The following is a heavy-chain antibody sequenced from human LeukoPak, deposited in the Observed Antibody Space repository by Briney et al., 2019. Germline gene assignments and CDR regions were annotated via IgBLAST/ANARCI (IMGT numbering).Heavy chain of an antibody. V-gene: IGHV4-34*01. CDR2: INHSGST. Sequence: SETLSLTCXXYGGSFSGYYWSWIRQPPGKGLEWIGEINHSGSTNYNPSLKSRVTISVDTSKNQFSLKLSSVTAADTAVYYCARSLVARPYDYWGQGTLVTVSS. D-gene: IGHD5-12*01. CDR3: ARSLVARPYDY. J-gene: IGHJ4*02. CDR1: GGSFSGYY.